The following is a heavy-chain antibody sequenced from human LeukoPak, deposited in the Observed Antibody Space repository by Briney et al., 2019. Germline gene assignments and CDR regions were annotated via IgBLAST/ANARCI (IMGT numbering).Heavy chain of an antibody. CDR1: GFILSDHY. J-gene: IGHJ3*02. D-gene: IGHD2-8*02. Sequence: GGSLRLSCAASGFILSDHYMHWVRQAPGKGLEWVALISHDGSNKYDPDSVKGRFTISRDNSKNTLYLQMSSLRAEDTAVYYCARTPGGSPTGAFDIWGQGTMVTVSS. V-gene: IGHV3-30-3*01. CDR3: ARTPGGSPTGAFDI. CDR2: ISHDGSNK.